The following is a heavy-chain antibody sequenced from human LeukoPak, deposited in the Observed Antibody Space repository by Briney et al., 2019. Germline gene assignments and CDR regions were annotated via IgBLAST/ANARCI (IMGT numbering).Heavy chain of an antibody. D-gene: IGHD6-25*01. CDR2: ISGGGDIT. CDR1: GFTFGDYS. V-gene: IGHV3-23*01. Sequence: GRSLRLSCTASGFTFGDYSLSWVRQAPGKGLEWVSIISGGGDITYYADSVKGRFTISGANSKNTLYLQMNSLRVEDTAIYYCVKGLGAATSSAFDVWGQGTMVTVYS. J-gene: IGHJ3*01. CDR3: VKGLGAATSSAFDV.